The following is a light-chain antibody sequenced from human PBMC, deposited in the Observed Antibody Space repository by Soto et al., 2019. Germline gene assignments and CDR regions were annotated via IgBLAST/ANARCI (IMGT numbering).Light chain of an antibody. Sequence: EIVLTQSPGTLSLSPGERATLSCRASQSVSSSNLVWYQQKHGQAPRLLIYAASRRAIGIPDRFSGSGSGPEFTLSITSLETEDSALYYCQRYDTPPPTFGGVTKVEIK. J-gene: IGKJ4*01. CDR1: QSVSSSN. V-gene: IGKV3-20*01. CDR3: QRYDTPPPT. CDR2: AAS.